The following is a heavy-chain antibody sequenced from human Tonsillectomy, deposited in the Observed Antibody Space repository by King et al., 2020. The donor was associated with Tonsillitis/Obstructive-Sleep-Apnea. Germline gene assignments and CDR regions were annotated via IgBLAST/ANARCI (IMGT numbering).Heavy chain of an antibody. CDR1: GGSISSGGYY. J-gene: IGHJ4*02. CDR3: ARGDSYGSKFDY. CDR2: IYYSGSP. D-gene: IGHD5-18*01. V-gene: IGHV4-31*03. Sequence: VQLQESGPGLVKPSQTLSLTCTVSGGSISSGGYYWSWIRQHPGKGLEWIGYIYYSGSPYYNPSLKSRVTISVDTSKNQFSLKLSSVTAADTAVYYCARGDSYGSKFDYWGQGTLVTVSS.